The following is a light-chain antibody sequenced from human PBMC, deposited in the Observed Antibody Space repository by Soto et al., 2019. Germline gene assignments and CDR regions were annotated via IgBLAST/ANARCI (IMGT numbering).Light chain of an antibody. Sequence: ETLMTQSPATLSVSPGERATLSCRASQSVNNNLAWYQQKLGQAPRVLIYGASTRAPGIPDRFSASGSGTDFTLTISRLEPEDFAVYYCQQYISSPLTFGQGTKVAIK. V-gene: IGKV3D-15*01. CDR3: QQYISSPLT. CDR2: GAS. J-gene: IGKJ1*01. CDR1: QSVNNN.